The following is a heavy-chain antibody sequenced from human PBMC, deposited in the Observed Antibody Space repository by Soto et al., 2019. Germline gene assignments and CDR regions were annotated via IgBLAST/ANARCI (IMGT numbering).Heavy chain of an antibody. CDR3: ASGPYYDILTGYSYNWFDP. CDR1: GGSISSYY. Sequence: SETLSLTCTVSGGSISSYYWSWIRQPPGKGLEWIGYIYYSGSTNYNPSLKSRVTISVETSKNQFSLKLRSVTAADPAVYYCASGPYYDILTGYSYNWFDPWGQGTLVTVSS. J-gene: IGHJ5*02. CDR2: IYYSGST. V-gene: IGHV4-59*08. D-gene: IGHD3-9*01.